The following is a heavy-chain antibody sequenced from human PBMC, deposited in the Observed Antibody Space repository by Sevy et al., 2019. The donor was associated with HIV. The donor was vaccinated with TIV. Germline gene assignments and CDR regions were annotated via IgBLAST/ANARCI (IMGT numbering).Heavy chain of an antibody. Sequence: GSLRLSCAASGFTFSSYGMHWVRQAPGKGLEWVAVISYDGSNKYYADSVKGRFTISRDNSKNTLNLQMNSLRAEDTAVYYCAKDKVSSSSWYGMDVWGQGTTVTVSS. CDR1: GFTFSSYG. CDR3: AKDKVSSSSWYGMDV. CDR2: ISYDGSNK. D-gene: IGHD6-13*01. V-gene: IGHV3-30*18. J-gene: IGHJ6*02.